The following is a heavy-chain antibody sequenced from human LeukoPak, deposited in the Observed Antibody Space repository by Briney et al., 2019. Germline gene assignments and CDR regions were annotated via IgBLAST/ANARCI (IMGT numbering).Heavy chain of an antibody. Sequence: ASVKVSCKVSGYTPTELSMHWVRQAPGKGLEWMGGFDPEDGEAIYAQKFQGRVTMTEDTSTDTAYMELSGLRSEDTAVYYCATALVTMIEGEFDYWGQGTLVTVSS. V-gene: IGHV1-24*01. CDR3: ATALVTMIEGEFDY. D-gene: IGHD3-22*01. CDR2: FDPEDGEA. CDR1: GYTPTELS. J-gene: IGHJ4*02.